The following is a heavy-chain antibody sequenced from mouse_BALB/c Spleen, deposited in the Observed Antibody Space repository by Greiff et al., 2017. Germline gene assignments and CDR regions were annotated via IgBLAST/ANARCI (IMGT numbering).Heavy chain of an antibody. D-gene: IGHD2-3*01. CDR3: ARQDDGYGNYAMDY. CDR1: GFAFSSYD. CDR2: ISSGDGST. Sequence: EVMLVESGGGLVKPGGSLKLSCAASGFAFSSYDMSWVRQTPEKRLEWVAYISSGDGSTYYPDTVKGRFTNSRDNAKNTLYLQMSSLKSEDTAMYYCARQDDGYGNYAMDYWGQGTSVTVSS. V-gene: IGHV5-12-1*01. J-gene: IGHJ4*01.